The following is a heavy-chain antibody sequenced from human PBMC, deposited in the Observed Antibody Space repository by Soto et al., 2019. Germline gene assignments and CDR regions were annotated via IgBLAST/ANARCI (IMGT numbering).Heavy chain of an antibody. CDR1: GFSFDRYA. CDR3: AKDRRYNWNDDSHRFYYYMDV. Sequence: EVQLLESGGGLVQPGGSLRLSCAASGFSFDRYAMNWVRQAPGKGLEWVSTISGSDGSTYYADSVKGRFTTSRDNSKNTLFLQLNSLRAEDTAVYYCAKDRRYNWNDDSHRFYYYMDVWSKGTRISVSS. J-gene: IGHJ6*03. D-gene: IGHD1-1*01. CDR2: ISGSDGST. V-gene: IGHV3-23*01.